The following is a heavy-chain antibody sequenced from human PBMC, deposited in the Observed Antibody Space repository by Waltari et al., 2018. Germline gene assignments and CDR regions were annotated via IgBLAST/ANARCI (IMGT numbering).Heavy chain of an antibody. CDR3: AKSPRLVVDY. Sequence: EVQLLESGGGLVQPGGSLRLSCAASGFTFSSYAMSWVRQAPGKGLEWVSVIYSGGSTYYADSVKGRFTISRDNSKNTLYLQMNSLRAEDTAVYCCAKSPRLVVDYWGQGTLVTVSS. CDR1: GFTFSSYA. J-gene: IGHJ4*02. CDR2: IYSGGST. V-gene: IGHV3-23*03. D-gene: IGHD2-8*02.